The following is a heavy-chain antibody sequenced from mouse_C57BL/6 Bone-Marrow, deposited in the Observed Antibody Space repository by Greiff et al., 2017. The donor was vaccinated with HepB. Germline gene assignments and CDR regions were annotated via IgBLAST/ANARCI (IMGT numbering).Heavy chain of an antibody. D-gene: IGHD1-1*01. CDR3: ARCTTVVATGWYFDV. CDR2: ISDGGSDT. V-gene: IGHV5-4*01. J-gene: IGHJ1*03. Sequence: EVQLVESGGGLVKPGGSLKLSCAASGFTFSSYAMSWVRQTPEKRLEWVATISDGGSDTYYPDNVKGRFTISRDNAKNNLYLQMSHLKSEDTAMYYCARCTTVVATGWYFDVWGTGTTVTVSS. CDR1: GFTFSSYA.